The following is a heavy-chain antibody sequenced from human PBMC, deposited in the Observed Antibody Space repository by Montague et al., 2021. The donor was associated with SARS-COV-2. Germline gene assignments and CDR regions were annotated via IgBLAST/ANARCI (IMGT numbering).Heavy chain of an antibody. CDR1: GGSISSGDYY. V-gene: IGHV4-30-4*01. CDR3: ARGNARITIFGVAARWFDP. CDR2: IYYSGST. J-gene: IGHJ5*02. Sequence: SETLSLTCTVSGGSISSGDYYWSWIRQPPGKGLEWIGYIYYSGSTYYNPSLKSRVTISVDTSKNQFSLKLSSVTAADTAVYYCARGNARITIFGVAARWFDPWGQGTLVTVSS. D-gene: IGHD3-3*01.